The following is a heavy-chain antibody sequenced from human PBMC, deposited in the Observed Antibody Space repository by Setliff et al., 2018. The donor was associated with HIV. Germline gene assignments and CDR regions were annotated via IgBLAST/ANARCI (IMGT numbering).Heavy chain of an antibody. D-gene: IGHD3-22*01. Sequence: PSETLSLTCTVSGGSISSYYWSWIRQPPGKGLEWIGYIYYSGSTNYNPSLKSRVTISVDTSENQFSLKLSSVTAADTAVYYCARGTYYYDSSGYFSAFDIWGQGTMVTVSS. V-gene: IGHV4-59*01. J-gene: IGHJ3*02. CDR2: IYYSGST. CDR1: GGSISSYY. CDR3: ARGTYYYDSSGYFSAFDI.